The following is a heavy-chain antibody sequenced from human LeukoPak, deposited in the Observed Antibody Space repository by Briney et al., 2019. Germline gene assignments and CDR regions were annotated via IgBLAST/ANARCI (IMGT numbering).Heavy chain of an antibody. CDR1: GFTFDDYG. CDR3: ARGARMLPY. J-gene: IGHJ4*02. Sequence: GGSLRLSCAASGFTFDDYGMSWVRQAPGKGLEWVSGINWNGSGAGYADSVKGRFTISRDNAKNSLYLQMNSLRAEDTTVYYCARGARMLPYWGQGTLVTVSS. D-gene: IGHD2/OR15-2a*01. CDR2: INWNGSGA. V-gene: IGHV3-20*04.